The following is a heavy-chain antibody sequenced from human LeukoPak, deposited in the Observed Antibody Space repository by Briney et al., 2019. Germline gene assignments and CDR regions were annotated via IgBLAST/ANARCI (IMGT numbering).Heavy chain of an antibody. CDR3: ARGRFLEPLDY. CDR2: IWYDGSKK. Sequence: PGRSLRVSCEASGFIFTSYGMHWVRQAPGKGLEWVAFIWYDGSKKYYADSVKGRFTISRDNFKNTVYLRMNSLRAEDTAVYYCARGRFLEPLDYWGQGTLVTVSS. V-gene: IGHV3-33*01. D-gene: IGHD3-3*01. J-gene: IGHJ4*02. CDR1: GFIFTSYG.